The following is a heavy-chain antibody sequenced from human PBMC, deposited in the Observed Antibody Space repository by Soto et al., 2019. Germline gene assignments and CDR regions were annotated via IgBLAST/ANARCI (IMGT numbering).Heavy chain of an antibody. CDR2: ISSSSSTI. CDR1: GFTFSSYS. CDR3: AKGVAYYYDSSGPLDR. Sequence: GGSLRISCAASGFTFSSYSMNWVRQAPGKGLEWVSYISSSSSTIYYADSVKGRFTISRDNAKNTLYLQMNSLRAEDTAVYYCAKGVAYYYDSSGPLDRWGQGTLVTVSS. D-gene: IGHD3-22*01. J-gene: IGHJ4*02. V-gene: IGHV3-48*01.